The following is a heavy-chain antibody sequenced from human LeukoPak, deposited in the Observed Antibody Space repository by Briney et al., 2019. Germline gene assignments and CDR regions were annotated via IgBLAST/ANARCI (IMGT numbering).Heavy chain of an antibody. CDR3: ARVPFGYYDSSELGH. D-gene: IGHD3-22*01. J-gene: IGHJ4*02. Sequence: ASVKVSCKASGYTFTSYGISWVRQAPGQGLEWMGWISAYNGNTNYAQKLQGRVTMTTDTSTSTAYMELRSLRSDDTAVYYCARVPFGYYDSSELGHWGQGTLVTVSS. CDR1: GYTFTSYG. V-gene: IGHV1-18*01. CDR2: ISAYNGNT.